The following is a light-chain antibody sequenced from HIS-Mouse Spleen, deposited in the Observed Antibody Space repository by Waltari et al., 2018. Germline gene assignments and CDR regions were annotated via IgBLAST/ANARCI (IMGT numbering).Light chain of an antibody. V-gene: IGLV3-10*01. CDR1: ALPQKY. CDR3: YSTDSSGNHRV. Sequence: SYELTQPPSVSVSPGQTARITCSGDALPQKYAYWYQQKSGQAPVLVIDEDSKRPSGIPERFSGSSSGTIATLTISCAQVEDEADYYCYSTDSSGNHRVFGGGTKLTVL. CDR2: EDS. J-gene: IGLJ2*01.